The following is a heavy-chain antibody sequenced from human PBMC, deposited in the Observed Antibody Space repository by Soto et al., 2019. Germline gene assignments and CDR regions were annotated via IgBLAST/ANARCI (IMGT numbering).Heavy chain of an antibody. CDR1: GASINIEGYY. V-gene: IGHV4-31*03. Sequence: QVQLQESGPGLVKPSQSLSLTCTVTGASINIEGYYWSWIRQHPVKGLEWIGYIYYTGSTFSNPALGSRVSISQDAXQNQFSLQLXSVTAADTAVYFCVRVXNXXXKYYADVWGKGTTVTVSS. CDR2: IYYTGST. J-gene: IGHJ6*03. D-gene: IGHD1-26*01. CDR3: VRVXNXXXKYYADV.